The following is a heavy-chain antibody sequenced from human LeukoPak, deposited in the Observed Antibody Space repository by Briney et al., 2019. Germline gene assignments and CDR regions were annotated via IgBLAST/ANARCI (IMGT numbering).Heavy chain of an antibody. J-gene: IGHJ3*02. CDR2: INPSGGST. CDR3: ARDRWETYYDFWSGSDAFDI. Sequence: ASVKVSCKASGYTFTSYYMHWVRQAPGQGLEWMGTINPSGGSTSYAQKFQGRVTMTRDTSTSTVYMELSSLRSEDTAVYYCARDRWETYYDFWSGSDAFDIWGQGTMVTVSS. V-gene: IGHV1-46*03. D-gene: IGHD3-3*01. CDR1: GYTFTSYY.